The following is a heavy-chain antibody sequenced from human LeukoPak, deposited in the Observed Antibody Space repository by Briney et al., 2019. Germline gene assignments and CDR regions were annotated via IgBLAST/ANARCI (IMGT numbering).Heavy chain of an antibody. V-gene: IGHV3-74*01. CDR2: INADEDRA. Sequence: PGGSLRLSCAASGFTFSDYWMHWVRQAPGKGLVWVSHINADEDRAAYADSVKGRFTISRDNSKNTLYLQMNSLRAEDTAVYYCARSTHGAPGYWGQGTLVTVSS. CDR3: ARSTHGAPGY. J-gene: IGHJ4*02. CDR1: GFTFSDYW. D-gene: IGHD3-10*01.